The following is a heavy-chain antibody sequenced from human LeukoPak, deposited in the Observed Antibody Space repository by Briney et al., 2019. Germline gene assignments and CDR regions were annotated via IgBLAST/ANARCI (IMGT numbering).Heavy chain of an antibody. J-gene: IGHJ4*02. CDR2: VSPFNGGS. Sequence: ASVKVSCTASGYTFTTYGISWVRQAPGQGLEWMGWVSPFNGGSNYAQKFQGRVTMTTDTSTSTDYIELRSRKSDGPGLDYFAMGFQYDCTANLRGLLGYWGQGTLVTVSS. CDR3: AMGFQYDCTANLRGLLGY. D-gene: IGHD2-8*02. CDR1: GYTFTTYG. V-gene: IGHV1-18*01.